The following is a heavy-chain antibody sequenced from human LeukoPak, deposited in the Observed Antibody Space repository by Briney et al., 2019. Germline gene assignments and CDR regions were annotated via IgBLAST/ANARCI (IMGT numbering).Heavy chain of an antibody. CDR3: AKGSGDYEYFDH. Sequence: GGSLRLSCEASGFSFSTYGMYWVRQAPGKGLEWVAAISNGGSNTNYADSVKGRFTISRDNSKNTLYVEVNSLRVEDTAIYYCAKGSGDYEYFDHWGQGTLVTVSS. CDR2: ISNGGSNT. J-gene: IGHJ4*02. CDR1: GFSFSTYG. V-gene: IGHV3-30*18. D-gene: IGHD1-26*01.